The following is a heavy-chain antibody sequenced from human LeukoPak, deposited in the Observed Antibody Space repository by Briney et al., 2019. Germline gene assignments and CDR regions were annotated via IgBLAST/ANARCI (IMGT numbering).Heavy chain of an antibody. CDR3: ASHVEMATILFY. CDR2: ISSSSSYI. CDR1: GLTFSSYS. J-gene: IGHJ4*02. Sequence: PGGSLRLSCAASGLTFSSYSMNWVRQAPGKGLEWVSSISSSSSYIYYADSVKGRFTISRDNAKNSLYLQMNSLRAEDTAVYYCASHVEMATILFYWGQGTLVTVSS. D-gene: IGHD5-24*01. V-gene: IGHV3-21*01.